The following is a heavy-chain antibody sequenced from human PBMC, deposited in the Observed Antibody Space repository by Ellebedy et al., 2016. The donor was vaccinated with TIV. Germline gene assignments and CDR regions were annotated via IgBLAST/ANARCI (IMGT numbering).Heavy chain of an antibody. CDR3: AREGGRGSSSSDYFDL. V-gene: IGHV6-1*01. J-gene: IGHJ4*02. CDR1: GDSVSNKYAT. CDR2: AYYRSTWIY. Sequence: SQTLSLTCAISGDSVSNKYATWNWIRQSPSRGLEWLGRAYYRSTWIYDYAVSVKGRITINPDTSNNQLSLHLNSVTPEDTAVYYCAREGGRGSSSSDYFDLWGQGTLVTVSS. D-gene: IGHD6-6*01.